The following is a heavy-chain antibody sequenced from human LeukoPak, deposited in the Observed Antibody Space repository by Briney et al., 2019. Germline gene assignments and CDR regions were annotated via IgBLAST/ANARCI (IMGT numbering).Heavy chain of an antibody. CDR2: VDPEDGET. V-gene: IGHV1-24*01. J-gene: IGHJ4*02. CDR1: GYTLTELS. Sequence: ASVKVSCKVSGYTLTELSMHWVRQAPGKGLEWMGGVDPEDGETIYAQKFQGRVTMTEDTSTDTAYMELSSLRSENTAVYYCTTTIAAAVWDYWGQGTLVTVSS. D-gene: IGHD6-13*01. CDR3: TTTIAAAVWDY.